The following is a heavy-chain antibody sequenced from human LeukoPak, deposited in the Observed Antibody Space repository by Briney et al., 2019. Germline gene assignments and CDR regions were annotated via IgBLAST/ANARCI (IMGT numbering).Heavy chain of an antibody. CDR2: ISFSGTTI. J-gene: IGHJ4*02. V-gene: IGHV3-48*04. CDR3: ARGISYNWNDFDY. CDR1: GFNFSSYA. D-gene: IGHD1-20*01. Sequence: GGSLRLSCAASGFNFSSYAMSWVRQAPGKGLEWVAYISFSGTTIYYADSVKGRFTISRDNAYNSVYLQMNSLRAEDTAVYYCARGISYNWNDFDYWGQGTLVTVSS.